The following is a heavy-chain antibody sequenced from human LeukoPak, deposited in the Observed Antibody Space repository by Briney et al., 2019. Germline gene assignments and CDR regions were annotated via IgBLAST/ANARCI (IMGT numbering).Heavy chain of an antibody. CDR3: ARDRSIRVAAIPMYWFDP. CDR1: GGTFSSYA. CDR2: IIPIFGTA. V-gene: IGHV1-69*13. D-gene: IGHD2-2*02. Sequence: GASVKVSCKASGGTFSSYAISWVRQAPGQGLEWMGGIIPIFGTANYAQKSQGRVTITADESTSTAYMELSSLRSEDTAVYYCARDRSIRVAAIPMYWFDPWGQGTLVTVSS. J-gene: IGHJ5*02.